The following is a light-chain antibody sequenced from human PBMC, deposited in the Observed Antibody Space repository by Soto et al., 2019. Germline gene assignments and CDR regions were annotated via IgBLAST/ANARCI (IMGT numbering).Light chain of an antibody. CDR1: GDLQRSHGYSY. CDR2: LGS. Sequence: DIVMTQSPLSLPVIPGEPASISCRSSGDLQRSHGYSYLDWYLQKPGQSPQLLISLGSNRASGVPDRLSGSGSGTDFTQKISRGEADDVGGYYGMQVLQTPYTFGQGTRLEIK. V-gene: IGKV2-28*01. CDR3: MQVLQTPYT. J-gene: IGKJ2*01.